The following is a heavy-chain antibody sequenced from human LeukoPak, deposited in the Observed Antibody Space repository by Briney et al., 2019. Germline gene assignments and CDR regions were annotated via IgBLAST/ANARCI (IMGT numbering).Heavy chain of an antibody. J-gene: IGHJ6*03. CDR2: IIPIFGTA. V-gene: IGHV1-69*13. CDR1: GGTFSSYA. CDR3: ARTPYYYYYMDV. Sequence: SVKVSCKASGGTFSSYAISWVRQAPGQGLEWMGGIIPIFGTANYAQKFQGRVTITADESTSTAYMELSSLRSEDTAVYYCARTPYYYYYMDVWGKGTTVTISS.